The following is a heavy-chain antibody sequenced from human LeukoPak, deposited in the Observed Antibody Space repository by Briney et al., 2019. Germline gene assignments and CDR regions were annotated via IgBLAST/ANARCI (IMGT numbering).Heavy chain of an antibody. D-gene: IGHD3-9*01. CDR1: GFTFSSYA. Sequence: PGGSLRLSCAASGFTFSSYAMSWVRQAPGKGLEWVSAISGSGGSTYYADSVKGRFTISRDNSKNTLYLQMNSLRAEDTAVYYCAKVRGYDILTGLPPLYYYYYMDVWGKGTTVIVSS. J-gene: IGHJ6*03. V-gene: IGHV3-23*01. CDR3: AKVRGYDILTGLPPLYYYYYMDV. CDR2: ISGSGGST.